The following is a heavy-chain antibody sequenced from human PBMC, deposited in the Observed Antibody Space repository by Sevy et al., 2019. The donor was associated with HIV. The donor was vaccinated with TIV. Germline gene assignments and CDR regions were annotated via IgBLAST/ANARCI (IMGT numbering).Heavy chain of an antibody. CDR1: GGSMSSSNW. J-gene: IGHJ5*02. CDR3: ARGFDTPRGFDP. V-gene: IGHV4-4*02. Sequence: SETLSLTCGVSGGSMSSSNWWHWVRQPPGKGLVWIGEIYRSGSTNYNTSLKSRVTISVDNSKNQFSLQLNSVTAADTAVYYCARGFDTPRGFDPWGQGTLVTVSS. CDR2: IYRSGST. D-gene: IGHD3-10*01.